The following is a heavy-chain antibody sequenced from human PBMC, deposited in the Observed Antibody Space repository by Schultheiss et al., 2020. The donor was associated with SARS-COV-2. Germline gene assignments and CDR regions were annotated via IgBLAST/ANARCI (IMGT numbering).Heavy chain of an antibody. D-gene: IGHD6-6*01. J-gene: IGHJ4*02. Sequence: SETLSLTCTVSGGSISSYYWSWIRQPPGKGLEWIGYIYYNGSTNYNPSLKSRVTISVDTSKNQFSLKLNSVTAADSAIYYCASILEHLVLGVGYFKYWGQGALVTVSS. CDR3: ASILEHLVLGVGYFKY. CDR1: GGSISSYY. V-gene: IGHV4-59*08. CDR2: IYYNGST.